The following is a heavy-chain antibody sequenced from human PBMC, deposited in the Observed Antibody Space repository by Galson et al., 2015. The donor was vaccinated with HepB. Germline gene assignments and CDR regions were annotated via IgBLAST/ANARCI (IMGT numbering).Heavy chain of an antibody. V-gene: IGHV3-30*18. Sequence: SLRLSCAASGFTFSSYGMHWVRQAPGKGLEWVAVISYDGSNKYYADSVKGRFTISRDNSKNTLYLQMNSLRAEDTAVYYCAKDAGGYCSSTSCYYPQDYYYGMDVWGQGTTVTVSS. CDR2: ISYDGSNK. J-gene: IGHJ6*02. D-gene: IGHD2-2*03. CDR1: GFTFSSYG. CDR3: AKDAGGYCSSTSCYYPQDYYYGMDV.